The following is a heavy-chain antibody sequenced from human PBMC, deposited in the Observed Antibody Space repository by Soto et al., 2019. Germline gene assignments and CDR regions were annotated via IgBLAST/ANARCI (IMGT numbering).Heavy chain of an antibody. D-gene: IGHD3-3*01. CDR3: ARDSKYDFRSGHFDY. CDR1: GGSISSYY. CDR2: IYYSRST. Sequence: SVTLSLTCTVSGGSISSYYWSWIRQPPGKGLEWIGYIYYSRSTNYNPSLKSRVAISVDTSKNQFSLKLSSVTAADTAVYYCARDSKYDFRSGHFDYWGQGTLVTVSS. V-gene: IGHV4-59*01. J-gene: IGHJ4*02.